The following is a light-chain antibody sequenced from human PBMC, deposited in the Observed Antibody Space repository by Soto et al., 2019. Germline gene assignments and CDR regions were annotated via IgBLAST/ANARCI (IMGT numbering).Light chain of an antibody. CDR3: QQYNNWPIT. V-gene: IGKV3-15*01. CDR1: QSLSNN. Sequence: EIVLTQSPGTLSLSPGERATLSCRAIQSLSNNIYLAWYRQKPGQAPRLLIYGASTRATGIPARFSGSGSGTEFTLTISSLQSEDFAVYSCQQYNNWPITFGQGTRLEIK. J-gene: IGKJ5*01. CDR2: GAS.